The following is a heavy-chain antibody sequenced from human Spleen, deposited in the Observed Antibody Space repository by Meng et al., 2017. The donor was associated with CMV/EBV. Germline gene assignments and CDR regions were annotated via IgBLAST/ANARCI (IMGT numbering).Heavy chain of an antibody. CDR2: RTYDGSNQ. CDR1: GVTYRSFA. V-gene: IGHV3-30*04. Sequence: AASGVTYRSFAVDGVRQAPGKGLEWVAGRTYDGSNQYYAGAVKGRFTVSRDNSKNTLYLQMNSLRAEDTAVYFCARGPSSWHFYFDYWGQGTLVTVSS. D-gene: IGHD6-13*01. CDR3: ARGPSSWHFYFDY. J-gene: IGHJ4*02.